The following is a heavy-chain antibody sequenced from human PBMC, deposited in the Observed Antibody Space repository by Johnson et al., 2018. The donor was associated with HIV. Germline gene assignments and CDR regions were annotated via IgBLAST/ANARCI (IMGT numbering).Heavy chain of an antibody. V-gene: IGHV3-49*04. CDR2: IRSKAYGGTT. Sequence: MQLVESGGGVVLPGWSLRLSSEASGFTFSNHHMTWVRQAPGKGLEWVGFIRSKAYGGTTEYAASVKGRFTISRDDSKSIAYLQMNSLKTEDTAVYYCTRDLEWWELRSGAFDIWGQGTMVTVSS. CDR3: TRDLEWWELRSGAFDI. CDR1: GFTFSNHH. D-gene: IGHD1-26*01. J-gene: IGHJ3*02.